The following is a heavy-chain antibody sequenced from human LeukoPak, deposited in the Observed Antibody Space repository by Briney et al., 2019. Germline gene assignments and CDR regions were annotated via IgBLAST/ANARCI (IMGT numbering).Heavy chain of an antibody. J-gene: IGHJ4*02. V-gene: IGHV3-74*01. CDR2: INSDGSTT. CDR1: GFTFSSYW. CDR3: ARRSYCSGGSCVHSFDY. D-gene: IGHD2-15*01. Sequence: GGSLRLSCEATGFTFSSYWMHWVRQVPGKGLVWVSRINSDGSTTTYADSVKSRFTISRDNAKNTLYLQMNSLRAEDTAVYYCARRSYCSGGSCVHSFDYWGQGTLVTVSS.